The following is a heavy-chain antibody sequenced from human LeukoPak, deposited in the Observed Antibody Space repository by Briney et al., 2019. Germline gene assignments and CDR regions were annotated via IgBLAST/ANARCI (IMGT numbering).Heavy chain of an antibody. CDR3: TRSGYRHPYHFES. CDR1: GFSVRTNF. D-gene: IGHD3-22*01. Sequence: GGSLRLSCAVSGFSVRTNFMSWVRQAPGKGLEWVSVIYTGGGTGGADSVKGRFTIYRDNSKNTLSLQMNSLRTDDTAIYYCTRSGYRHPYHFESWGQGTLVTVSS. CDR2: IYTGGGT. J-gene: IGHJ4*02. V-gene: IGHV3-53*01.